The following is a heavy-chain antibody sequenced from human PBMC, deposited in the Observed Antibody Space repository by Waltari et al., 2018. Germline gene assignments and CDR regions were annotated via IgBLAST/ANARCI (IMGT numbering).Heavy chain of an antibody. V-gene: IGHV4-4*02. CDR1: GASVSNSYW. D-gene: IGHD2-15*01. J-gene: IGHJ4*02. CDR3: AADRGRGIYFDY. CDR2: IHQSGRT. Sequence: QVHLQEAGPGLVKPSGTLSLTCAVSGASVSNSYWWSWVRQPPGEGLEWIGQIHQSGRTNYNPALDSRVIVSMDTSNNQISLKLTSATAADTAVYYCAADRGRGIYFDYWGQGTLVTVSP.